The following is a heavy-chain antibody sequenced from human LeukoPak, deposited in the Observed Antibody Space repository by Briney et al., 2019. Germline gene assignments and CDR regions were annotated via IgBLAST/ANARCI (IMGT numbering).Heavy chain of an antibody. J-gene: IGHJ4*02. V-gene: IGHV3-30-3*01. D-gene: IGHD5-24*01. CDR2: ISYDGSNK. CDR1: GFTFSSYA. CDR3: ARDSRDGYNTVTIDY. Sequence: GGSLRLSCAASGFTFSSYAMHWVRQAPGKGLEWVAFISYDGSNKYYADSVKGRFTISRDNSKNTLYLQMNSLRAEDTAVYYCARDSRDGYNTVTIDYWGQGTLVTVSS.